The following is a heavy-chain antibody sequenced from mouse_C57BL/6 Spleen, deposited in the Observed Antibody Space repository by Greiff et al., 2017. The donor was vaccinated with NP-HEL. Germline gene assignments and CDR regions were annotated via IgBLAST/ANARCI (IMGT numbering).Heavy chain of an antibody. CDR2: INPSSGYT. Sequence: VQLQQSGAELARPGASVKMSCKASGYTFTSYTMHWVKQRPGQGLEWIGYINPSSGYTKYNQKFKDKATLTADKSSSTAYMQLSSLTSEDSAVYYCARGVDGYYFFAYWGQGTLVTVSA. V-gene: IGHV1-4*01. CDR3: ARGVDGYYFFAY. CDR1: GYTFTSYT. J-gene: IGHJ3*01. D-gene: IGHD2-3*01.